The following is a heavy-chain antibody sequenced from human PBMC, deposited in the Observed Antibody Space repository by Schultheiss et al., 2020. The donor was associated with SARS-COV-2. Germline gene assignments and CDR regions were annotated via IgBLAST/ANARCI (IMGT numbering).Heavy chain of an antibody. CDR1: GDTFTSYA. D-gene: IGHD1-1*01. V-gene: IGHV1-8*02. CDR3: ARRWATDYYYGMDV. CDR2: MNPNSGNT. J-gene: IGHJ6*02. Sequence: ASVKVSCKASGDTFTSYAMHWVRQAPGQRLEWMGWMNPNSGNTGYAQKFQGRVTMTRNTSISTAYMELSSLRSEDTAVYYCARRWATDYYYGMDVWGQGTTVTVSS.